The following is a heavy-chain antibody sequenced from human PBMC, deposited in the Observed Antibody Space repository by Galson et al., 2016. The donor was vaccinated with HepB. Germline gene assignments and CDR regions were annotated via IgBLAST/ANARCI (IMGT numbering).Heavy chain of an antibody. D-gene: IGHD6-13*01. CDR1: GYTFTTYA. J-gene: IGHJ6*04. V-gene: IGHV1-3*01. CDR2: INAGNGNT. Sequence: SVKVSCKASGYTFTTYALHWVRLAPGQRLEWMGWINAGNGNTKYSQKFQGRVTITRDTSASTAYMDLSSLRSEDTAVYYCAKVLRGTSWYYFLADVWGKGAMVTVSS. CDR3: AKVLRGTSWYYFLADV.